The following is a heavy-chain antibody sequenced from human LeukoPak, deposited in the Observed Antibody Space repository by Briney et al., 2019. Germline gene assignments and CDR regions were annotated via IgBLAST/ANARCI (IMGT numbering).Heavy chain of an antibody. CDR1: GFTFSNYA. V-gene: IGHV3-23*01. CDR2: IGGGDDI. CDR3: AKDATPFNAIWDYFDS. D-gene: IGHD7-27*01. Sequence: GGSLRLSCAASGFTFSNYAMNWVRQAPGKGLEWVAGIGGGDDIYYADSVKGPFTGSTDYSKNTLYLQMSSLRIENTAIYYCAKDATPFNAIWDYFDSWGQGTLVTVS. J-gene: IGHJ4*02.